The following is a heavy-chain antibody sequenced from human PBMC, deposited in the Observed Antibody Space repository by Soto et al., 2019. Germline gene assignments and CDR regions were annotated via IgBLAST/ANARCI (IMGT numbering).Heavy chain of an antibody. CDR1: GFNFSTYD. CDR2: ISYDGSKK. CDR3: AKEGKVTTALDYYYSDMDV. J-gene: IGHJ6*02. Sequence: GGSLRLSCEVSGFNFSTYDMHWVRQAPGQGLEWVAVISYDGSKKYYAESVKGRFSISRDNSKNTLYLQMNSPRAEDTAVYYCAKEGKVTTALDYYYSDMDVWGQGTTVTIYS. D-gene: IGHD2-21*02. V-gene: IGHV3-30*18.